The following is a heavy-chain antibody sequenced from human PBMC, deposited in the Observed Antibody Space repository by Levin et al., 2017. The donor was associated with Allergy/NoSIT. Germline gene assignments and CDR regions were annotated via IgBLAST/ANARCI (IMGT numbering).Heavy chain of an antibody. CDR2: ISSDGRNK. Sequence: GGSLRLSCAASGFTFSSYEMYWVRQAPGKGLEWVAVISSDGRNKDHADSVQGRFTISRDNSGNMLHLHMNSLRPDDTAVYFCARHNPPRFPLDYWGQGTQVTVSS. CDR1: GFTFSSYE. J-gene: IGHJ4*02. CDR3: ARHNPPRFPLDY. V-gene: IGHV3-30*04. D-gene: IGHD1-14*01.